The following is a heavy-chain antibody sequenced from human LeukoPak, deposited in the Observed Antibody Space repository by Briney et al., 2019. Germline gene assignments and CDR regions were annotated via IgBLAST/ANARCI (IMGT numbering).Heavy chain of an antibody. CDR3: ARDVKVNYGGNYFDY. V-gene: IGHV3-33*01. J-gene: IGHJ4*02. CDR1: GFTFSSYG. CDR2: IWYDGSNK. Sequence: PGRSLRLSCAASGFTFSSYGMHWVRQAPGKGLEWVAVIWYDGSNKYYADSVKGRFTISRDNSKNTLYLQMNSLRAEDTAVYYCARDVKVNYGGNYFDYWGQGTLVTVSS. D-gene: IGHD4-23*01.